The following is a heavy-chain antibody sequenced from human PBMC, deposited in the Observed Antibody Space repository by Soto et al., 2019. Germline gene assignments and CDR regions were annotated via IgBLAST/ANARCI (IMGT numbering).Heavy chain of an antibody. D-gene: IGHD6-19*01. J-gene: IGHJ4*02. CDR1: GFTFSNYA. V-gene: IGHV3-48*03. CDR2: ISIAGGTI. CDR3: ARDKTTGWSPLDY. Sequence: PGGSLRLSCAASGFTFSNYALHWVRQAPGKAPEWISYISIAGGTIHYADSVKGRFTISRDNAKNSLFLQMNSLTVEDTAVYYCARDKTTGWSPLDYWGPGTLVTVSS.